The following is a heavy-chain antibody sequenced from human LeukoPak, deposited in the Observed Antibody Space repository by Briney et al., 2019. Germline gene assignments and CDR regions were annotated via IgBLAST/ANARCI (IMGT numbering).Heavy chain of an antibody. CDR2: IYYSGNT. J-gene: IGHJ4*02. V-gene: IGHV4-61*02. CDR3: ARDGVGSSSWYYFDY. CDR1: GGSISSGSYY. D-gene: IGHD6-13*01. Sequence: SQTLSLTCTVSGGSISSGSYYWSWIRQPAGKGLEWIGRIYYSGNTNYNPSLKSRVTISVDTSKNQFSLKLSSVTAADTAVYYCARDGVGSSSWYYFDYWGQGTLVTVSS.